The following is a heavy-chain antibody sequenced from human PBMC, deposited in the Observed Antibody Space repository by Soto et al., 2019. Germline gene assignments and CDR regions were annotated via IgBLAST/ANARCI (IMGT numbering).Heavy chain of an antibody. J-gene: IGHJ6*02. CDR3: AREGYDFWYYYYYGMDV. Sequence: PSETLSLTCAVSGGSISSGGYSWSWIRQPPGKGLEWIGYIYHSGSTYYNPSLKSRFTISRDNSKNTLYLQMNSLRAEDTAVYYCAREGYDFWYYYYYGMDVWGQGTTVTVSS. D-gene: IGHD3-3*01. V-gene: IGHV4-30-2*01. CDR1: GGSISSGGYS. CDR2: IYHSGST.